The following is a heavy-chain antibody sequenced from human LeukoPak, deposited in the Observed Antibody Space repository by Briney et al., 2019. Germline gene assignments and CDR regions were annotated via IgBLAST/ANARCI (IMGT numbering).Heavy chain of an antibody. D-gene: IGHD2-15*01. CDR3: AKANLARYCSGGSCYPGNYFDY. V-gene: IGHV3-23*01. CDR2: ISGSGGST. J-gene: IGHJ4*02. Sequence: GGSLGLSCAASGFTFSSYAMSWVRQAPGKGLEWVSAISGSGGSTYYADSVKGRFTFSRDNSKNTLYLQMNSLRAEDTAVYYCAKANLARYCSGGSCYPGNYFDYWGQGTLVTVSS. CDR1: GFTFSSYA.